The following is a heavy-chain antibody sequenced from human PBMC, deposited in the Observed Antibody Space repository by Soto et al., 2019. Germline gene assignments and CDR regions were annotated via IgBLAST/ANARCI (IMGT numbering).Heavy chain of an antibody. Sequence: ASVKVSCKASGYTFTSYGISWVRQAPGQGLEWMGWISAYNGNTNYAQKLQGRVTMTTDTSTSTGYMELRSLRSDDTAVYYCARGTYYDILTGSPAWFDPWGQGTLVTVSS. CDR3: ARGTYYDILTGSPAWFDP. J-gene: IGHJ5*02. CDR1: GYTFTSYG. D-gene: IGHD3-9*01. CDR2: ISAYNGNT. V-gene: IGHV1-18*04.